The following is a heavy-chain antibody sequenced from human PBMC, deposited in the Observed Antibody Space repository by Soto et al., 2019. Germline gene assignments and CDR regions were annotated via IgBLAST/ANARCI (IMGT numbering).Heavy chain of an antibody. D-gene: IGHD5-12*01. J-gene: IGHJ6*03. V-gene: IGHV3-11*01. CDR2: ISGSGSAI. Sequence: PGGSLRLSCAASRFTFGDYYMSWIRQAPGKGLEGVSYISGSGSAIYYTDSVRGRFTISRDNAKKLLYLQMNSLRGEDTAVYYCARVPSGYTGYGNYYYYYYMDVWXKGTTVTVSS. CDR1: RFTFGDYY. CDR3: ARVPSGYTGYGNYYYYYYMDV.